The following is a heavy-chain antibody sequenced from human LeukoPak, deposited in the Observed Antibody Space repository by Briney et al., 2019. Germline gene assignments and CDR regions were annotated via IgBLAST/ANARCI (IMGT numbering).Heavy chain of an antibody. V-gene: IGHV3-74*01. CDR3: ARGFGSAWDY. CDR2: INSDGSST. Sequence: GGSLRLSCAASGFSFSSYWMHWVRQAPGKGLVWVSRINSDGSSTIYADSVKGRFTISRDNAKNTLYLQVHSLRAEDTAVYYCARGFGSAWDYWGQGTLVTVSS. J-gene: IGHJ4*02. CDR1: GFSFSSYW. D-gene: IGHD6-19*01.